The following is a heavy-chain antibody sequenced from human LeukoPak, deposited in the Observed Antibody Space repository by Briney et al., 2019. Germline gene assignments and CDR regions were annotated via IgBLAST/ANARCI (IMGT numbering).Heavy chain of an antibody. Sequence: SETLSLTCTVSGGSISSYYWSWIRQPPGKGLEWIGYIYYSGSTNYNPSLKSRVTISVDTSKNQFSLKLSSVTAADTAVYYCARARPSMRIDYWGQGTLVTVSS. D-gene: IGHD2-15*01. CDR1: GGSISSYY. V-gene: IGHV4-59*01. J-gene: IGHJ4*02. CDR3: ARARPSMRIDY. CDR2: IYYSGST.